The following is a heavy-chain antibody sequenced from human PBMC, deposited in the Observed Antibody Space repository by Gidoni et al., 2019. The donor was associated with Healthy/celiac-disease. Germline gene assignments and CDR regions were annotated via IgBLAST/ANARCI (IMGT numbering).Heavy chain of an antibody. CDR3: ARHSSSWEPLDY. V-gene: IGHV1-69*01. CDR2: IIPIFGTA. J-gene: IGHJ4*02. Sequence: QVQLVQSGAEVKKPGSSVQVSCKASEGTFSSYAISWVRQAPGQGLEWMGGIIPIFGTANYAQKFQGRVTITADESTSTAYMELSSLRSEDTAVYYCARHSSSWEPLDYWGQGTLVTVSS. CDR1: EGTFSSYA. D-gene: IGHD6-13*01.